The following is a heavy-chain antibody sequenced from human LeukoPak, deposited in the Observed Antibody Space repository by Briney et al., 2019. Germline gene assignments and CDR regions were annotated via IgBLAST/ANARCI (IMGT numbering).Heavy chain of an antibody. V-gene: IGHV3-48*01. J-gene: IGHJ4*02. CDR1: GFTFSSYS. CDR2: ISSSSSTI. Sequence: QSGGSLRLSCAASGFTFSSYSMTWVRQAPGKGLEWVSYISSSSSTIYYADSVKSRFTISRDNAKNSLYLQMNSLRAEDTAVYYCAREVLTHYGDYQHLDYWGQGTLVTVSS. CDR3: AREVLTHYGDYQHLDY. D-gene: IGHD4-17*01.